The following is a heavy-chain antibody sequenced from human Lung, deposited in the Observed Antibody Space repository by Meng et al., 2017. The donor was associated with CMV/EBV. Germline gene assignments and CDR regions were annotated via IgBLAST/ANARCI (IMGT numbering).Heavy chain of an antibody. CDR3: AREVKGSYDFWSGYNWFDP. J-gene: IGHJ5*02. Sequence: LXCTVSGGSISSCYWSWIRQPPGKGLEWIGYIYYSGSTNYNPSLKSRVTISVDTSKNQFSLKLSSVTAADTAVYYCAREVKGSYDFWSGYNWFDPWXQGTXVTVSS. CDR2: IYYSGST. V-gene: IGHV4-59*01. D-gene: IGHD3-3*01. CDR1: GGSISSCY.